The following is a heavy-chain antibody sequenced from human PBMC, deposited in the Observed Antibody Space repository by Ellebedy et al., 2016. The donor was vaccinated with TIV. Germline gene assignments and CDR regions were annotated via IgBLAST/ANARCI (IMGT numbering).Heavy chain of an antibody. V-gene: IGHV3-7*01. CDR2: IKQDGSEK. J-gene: IGHJ5*02. CDR1: GFSFSSYW. CDR3: AMGGGPHFDWLLA. D-gene: IGHD3-9*01. Sequence: PGGSLRLSCAASGFSFSSYWMSRVRQAPGKGLEWVANIKQDGSEKYYVDSVKGRFTISRDNAKNSLYLQMNSLRAEDTAVYYCAMGGGPHFDWLLAWGQGTLVTVSS.